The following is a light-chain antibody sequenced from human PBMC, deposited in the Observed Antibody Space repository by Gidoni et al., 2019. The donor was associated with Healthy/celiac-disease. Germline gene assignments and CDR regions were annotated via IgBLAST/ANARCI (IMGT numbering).Light chain of an antibody. CDR1: QSMSSY. V-gene: IGKV1-39*01. Sequence: DIQMTQSPSSLSASVGDRVTITCRASQSMSSYLNWYQQKPGKAPKLLIYAASSLQSGVPSRFSGRGCGRDFTLNMSSLQPEDCATYYCQQSYSTPPTFGQXTKVEIK. CDR3: QQSYSTPPT. J-gene: IGKJ1*01. CDR2: AAS.